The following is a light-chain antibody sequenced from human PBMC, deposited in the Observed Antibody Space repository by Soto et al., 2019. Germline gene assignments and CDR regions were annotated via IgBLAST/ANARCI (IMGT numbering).Light chain of an antibody. Sequence: DIQMTQSPSTLSASVRDRVTITCRASQSISNWLAWYQQKPGKAPKLLIYKASTLQSGVPSRFSGSGSGADFTLSISSLQPDEFGTYYCQQYTSYYTFGQGTKREIQ. CDR2: KAS. V-gene: IGKV1-5*03. J-gene: IGKJ2*01. CDR3: QQYTSYYT. CDR1: QSISNW.